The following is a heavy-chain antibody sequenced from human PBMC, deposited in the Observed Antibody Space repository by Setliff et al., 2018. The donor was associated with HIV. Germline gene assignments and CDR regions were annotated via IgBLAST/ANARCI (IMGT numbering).Heavy chain of an antibody. CDR1: GYSFTSYG. J-gene: IGHJ3*02. V-gene: IGHV1-18*01. D-gene: IGHD1-26*01. CDR3: TRGGYSGAFLDAFDS. CDR2: ITTYNGGT. Sequence: ASVKVSCKASGYSFTSYGLSWVRQAPGQGLEWMGSITTYNGGTNYAQKFQGRVTMTTDTYTSTAYMELRSLRSDDTAVYYCTRGGYSGAFLDAFDSWGQGTMCTVAS.